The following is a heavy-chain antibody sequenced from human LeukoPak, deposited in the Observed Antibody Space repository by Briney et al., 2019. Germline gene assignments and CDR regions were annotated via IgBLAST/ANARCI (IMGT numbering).Heavy chain of an antibody. CDR2: IYSGGST. V-gene: IGHV3-53*01. CDR3: ASALGIAVAGMDSDYGVDV. J-gene: IGHJ6*02. CDR1: GFTVSSNY. D-gene: IGHD6-19*01. Sequence: GGSLRLSCAASGFTVSSNYMSWVRQAPGKGLEWVSVIYSGGSTYYADSVKGRFTISRDNSKNTLYLQMNSLRAEDTAVYYCASALGIAVAGMDSDYGVDVWGQGTTVTVSS.